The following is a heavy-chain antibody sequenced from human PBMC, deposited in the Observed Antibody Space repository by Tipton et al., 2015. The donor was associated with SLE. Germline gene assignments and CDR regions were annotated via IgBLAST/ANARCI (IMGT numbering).Heavy chain of an antibody. J-gene: IGHJ5*02. Sequence: TLSLTCSVSGDSVTNSYWTWIRQPPGKGLEWIGYVYYSGSTHYNAALRSRLSTSVDTSKNEFSLRLTSVTAADTAVYYCARVEMETVFNWLNPWGQGPLVTVSS. V-gene: IGHV4-59*02. CDR1: GDSVTNSY. CDR2: VYYSGST. D-gene: IGHD5-24*01. CDR3: ARVEMETVFNWLNP.